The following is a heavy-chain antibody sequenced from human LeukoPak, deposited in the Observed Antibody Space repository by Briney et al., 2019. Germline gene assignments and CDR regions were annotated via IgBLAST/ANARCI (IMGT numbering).Heavy chain of an antibody. D-gene: IGHD3-10*01. V-gene: IGHV4-30-4*01. CDR1: GGSISSGDYY. CDR3: ARAYYGSGRGMVSYWFDP. Sequence: SETLSLTCTVSGGSISSGDYYWSWIRQPPGKGLEWIGDIYYSGSTYYNPSLKSRVTISVDTSKNQFSLKLSSVTAADTAVYYCARAYYGSGRGMVSYWFDPWGQGTLVTVSS. J-gene: IGHJ5*02. CDR2: IYYSGST.